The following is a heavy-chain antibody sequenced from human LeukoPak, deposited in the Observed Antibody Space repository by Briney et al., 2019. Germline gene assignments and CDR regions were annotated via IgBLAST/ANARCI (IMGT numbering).Heavy chain of an antibody. CDR1: GFTFSSYG. CDR2: ILSDGSKE. J-gene: IGHJ4*02. D-gene: IGHD5-24*01. V-gene: IGHV3-33*06. Sequence: GGSLRLSCAASGFTFSSYGMHWVRQAPGKGLEWVAVILSDGSKEFYTDSVKGRFTISRDNSKNTLYLQMNSLRAEDTAVYYCAKDRWPGWLQYPFDYWGQGTLVTVSS. CDR3: AKDRWPGWLQYPFDY.